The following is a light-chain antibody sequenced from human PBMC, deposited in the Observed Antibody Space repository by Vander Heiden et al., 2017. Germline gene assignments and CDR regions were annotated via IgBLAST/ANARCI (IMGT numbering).Light chain of an antibody. CDR3: QQRSNWPPLT. CDR2: DVS. CDR1: QSVNSY. V-gene: IGKV3-11*01. Sequence: EVVLTQSPATLSLSPGERATLSCRASQSVNSYLAWYQQKPGQAPRLLIYDVSSRATGIPARFSGGGSGTDFTLTISSLEAEDSAVYYCQQRSNWPPLTFGGGTKVEIK. J-gene: IGKJ4*01.